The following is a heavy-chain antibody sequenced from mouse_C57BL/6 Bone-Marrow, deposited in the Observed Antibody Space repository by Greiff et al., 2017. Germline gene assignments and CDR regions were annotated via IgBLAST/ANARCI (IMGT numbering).Heavy chain of an antibody. V-gene: IGHV1-59*01. J-gene: IGHJ2*01. D-gene: IGHD1-1*01. CDR1: GYTFTSYW. CDR2: IDPSDSYT. Sequence: QVQLQQPGAELVRPGTSVKLSCKASGYTFTSYWMHWVKQRPGQGLEWIGVIDPSDSYTNYNQKFKGKATLTVDTSYSTAYMQLSSLTSEDSAVYYCARVVHYYGSSYDYFYYWGQGTTLTVSS. CDR3: ARVVHYYGSSYDYFYY.